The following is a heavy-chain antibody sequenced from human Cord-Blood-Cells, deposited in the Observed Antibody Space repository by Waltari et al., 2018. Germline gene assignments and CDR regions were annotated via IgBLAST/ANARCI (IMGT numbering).Heavy chain of an antibody. Sequence: EVQLVESGGGLVQPGGSLRLSCAASGFTVSSNYMRWVRQAPGKGLEWVSVIYSGGSTYCADSVKGRFTISRHNSKNTLYLQMNSLRAEDTAVYYCAGIAAAGNDAFDIWGQGTMVTVSS. CDR2: IYSGGST. D-gene: IGHD6-13*01. CDR3: AGIAAAGNDAFDI. CDR1: GFTVSSNY. J-gene: IGHJ3*02. V-gene: IGHV3-53*04.